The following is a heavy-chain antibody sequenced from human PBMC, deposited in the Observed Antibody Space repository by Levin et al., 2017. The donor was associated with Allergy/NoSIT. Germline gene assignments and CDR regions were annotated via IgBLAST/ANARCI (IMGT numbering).Heavy chain of an antibody. Sequence: LSLTCAASGFTFSDYYMSWVRQAPGKGLEWVSYISSDSSVIYYADSVKGRFTISRDNAKNSLYLQMNSLRAVDTAVYYCARDFYCTGGDCYSRPDYWGQGTLVTVSS. V-gene: IGHV3-11*01. CDR2: ISSDSSVI. CDR1: GFTFSDYY. J-gene: IGHJ4*02. D-gene: IGHD2-15*01. CDR3: ARDFYCTGGDCYSRPDY.